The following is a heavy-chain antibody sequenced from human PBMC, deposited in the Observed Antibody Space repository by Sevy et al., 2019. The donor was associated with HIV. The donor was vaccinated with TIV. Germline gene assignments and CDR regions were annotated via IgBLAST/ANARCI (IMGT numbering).Heavy chain of an antibody. J-gene: IGHJ4*02. V-gene: IGHV3-7*01. CDR1: GFTFTNFW. CDR2: VNNDGSGQ. Sequence: GGSLRLSCAASGFTFTNFWMSWVRQAPGKGLERVANVNNDGSGQKYADSVKGRFIISRDNAKNSLYLQMNSLRTEDTAVYYCARNSGNWGQGTLVTVSS. CDR3: ARNSGN. D-gene: IGHD6-19*01.